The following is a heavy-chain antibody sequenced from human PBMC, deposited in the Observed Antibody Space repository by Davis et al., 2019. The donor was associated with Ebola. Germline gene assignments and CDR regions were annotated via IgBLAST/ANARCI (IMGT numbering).Heavy chain of an antibody. V-gene: IGHV1-69*13. J-gene: IGHJ5*02. D-gene: IGHD6-19*01. CDR3: ARESYGYTSGLRTPHWFDP. Sequence: AASVKVSCKASGGTFSSYAISWVRQAHGQGLEWMGGIIPIFGTANYAQRFHGRVTITADEATSTAYMELSSLRSEDTAVYYCARESYGYTSGLRTPHWFDPWGQGTLVTVSS. CDR2: IIPIFGTA. CDR1: GGTFSSYA.